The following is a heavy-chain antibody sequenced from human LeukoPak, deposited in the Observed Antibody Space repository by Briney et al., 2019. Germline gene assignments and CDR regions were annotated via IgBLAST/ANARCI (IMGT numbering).Heavy chain of an antibody. J-gene: IGHJ4*02. V-gene: IGHV3-48*02. D-gene: IGHD6-19*01. CDR3: ARGPISGWSADY. CDR2: ISNSGSMI. CDR1: GLTFSSYN. Sequence: GGSLRLSCAVSGLTFSSYNMNWVRQAPGKGLEWVSYISNSGSMIYHADSVKGRFTLSRDNAKNSLYLQMNSLRDEDTAVYYCARGPISGWSADYWGQGTLVTVSS.